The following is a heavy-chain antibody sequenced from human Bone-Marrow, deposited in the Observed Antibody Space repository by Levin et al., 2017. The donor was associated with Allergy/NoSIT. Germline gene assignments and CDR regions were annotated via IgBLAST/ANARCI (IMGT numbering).Heavy chain of an antibody. CDR3: AKDYDILTGLVNYFDY. CDR1: GFTFSSYG. J-gene: IGHJ4*02. V-gene: IGHV3-30*18. D-gene: IGHD3-9*01. Sequence: GESLKISCAASGFTFSSYGMHWVRQAPGKGLEWVAVISYDGSNKYYADSVKGRFTISRDNSKNTLYLQMNSLRAEDTAVYYCAKDYDILTGLVNYFDYWGQGTLVTVSS. CDR2: ISYDGSNK.